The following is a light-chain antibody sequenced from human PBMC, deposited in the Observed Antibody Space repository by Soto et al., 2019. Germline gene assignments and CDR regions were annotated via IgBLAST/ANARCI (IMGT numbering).Light chain of an antibody. J-gene: IGLJ1*01. CDR1: SSDVGAYIY. V-gene: IGLV2-14*03. CDR2: DVS. Sequence: LTQPASVSGSPGQSIAISCTGTSSDVGAYIYVSWYQHHPGKAPKLILYDVSARPSGVSDRFSGSKSGNTASLTISGLQPEDEADYYCSSYTSSSTEVFGTGTKVTVL. CDR3: SSYTSSSTEV.